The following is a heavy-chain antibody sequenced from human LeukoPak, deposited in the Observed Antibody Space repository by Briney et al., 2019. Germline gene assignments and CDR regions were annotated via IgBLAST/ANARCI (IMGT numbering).Heavy chain of an antibody. J-gene: IGHJ4*02. CDR2: ISYDGSNK. CDR3: AKGLLVVVITTSFDY. D-gene: IGHD3-22*01. CDR1: GFTSSSYG. Sequence: GGSLRLSCAASGFTSSSYGMHWVRQAPGKGLEWVAVISYDGSNKYYADSVKGRFTISRDNSKNTLYLQMNSLRAEDTAVYYCAKGLLVVVITTSFDYWGQGTLVTVSS. V-gene: IGHV3-30*18.